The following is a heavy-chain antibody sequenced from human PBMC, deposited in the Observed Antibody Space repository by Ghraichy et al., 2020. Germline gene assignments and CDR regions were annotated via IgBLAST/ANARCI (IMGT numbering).Heavy chain of an antibody. J-gene: IGHJ6*04. Sequence: SETLSLTCAVYGGSFSGYYWSWIRQPPGKGLEWIGEINHSGSTNYNPSLKSRVTISVDTSKNQFSLKLSSVTAADTAVYYCARGSLRFLEWLSGPMDVWGKGTTVTVSS. D-gene: IGHD3-3*01. CDR1: GGSFSGYY. V-gene: IGHV4-34*01. CDR2: INHSGST. CDR3: ARGSLRFLEWLSGPMDV.